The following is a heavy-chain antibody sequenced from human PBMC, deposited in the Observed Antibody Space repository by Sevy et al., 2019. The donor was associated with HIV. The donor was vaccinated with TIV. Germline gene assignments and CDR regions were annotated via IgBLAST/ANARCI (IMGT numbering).Heavy chain of an antibody. CDR3: ATAPCYYDRAPFDY. CDR2: IKSKIDGETT. J-gene: IGHJ4*02. V-gene: IGHV3-15*01. CDR1: GFTFNNAW. Sequence: GGSLRLSCAVSGFTFNNAWMNWVRQAPGTGLQWVGLIKSKIDGETTDYAAPVKGRFTIARDDSKNTLFLQMNSLKIEDTAVYYFATAPCYYDRAPFDYWGPGTLVTVSS. D-gene: IGHD3-22*01.